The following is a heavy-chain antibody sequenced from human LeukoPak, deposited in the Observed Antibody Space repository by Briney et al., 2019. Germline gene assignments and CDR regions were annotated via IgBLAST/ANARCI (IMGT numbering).Heavy chain of an antibody. CDR2: ISSSSSYI. D-gene: IGHD3-22*01. CDR3: ARDRAAYYDSSGYYFLGY. Sequence: PGGSLRLSCAASGFTFSSYSMNWVRQAPGKGLEWVSSISSSSSYIYYADSVKGRFTISRDNAKNSLYLQMNSLRAEDTAVYYCARDRAAYYDSSGYYFLGYWGQGTLVTVSS. J-gene: IGHJ4*02. V-gene: IGHV3-21*01. CDR1: GFTFSSYS.